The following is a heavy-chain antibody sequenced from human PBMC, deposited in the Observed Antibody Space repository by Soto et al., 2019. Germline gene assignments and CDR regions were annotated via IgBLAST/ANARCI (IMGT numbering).Heavy chain of an antibody. CDR2: ISSGSGNI. CDR3: ARGGYGDYGH. Sequence: GGSLRLSCAASGFTFSTYAMNWVRQAPGKGLEWVSSISSGSGNIYYLDSVKGRFTISRDNAKNSLYLQMNSLRAEDTAVYYCARGGYGDYGHWGQGTLVTVSS. V-gene: IGHV3-21*01. CDR1: GFTFSTYA. J-gene: IGHJ4*02. D-gene: IGHD4-17*01.